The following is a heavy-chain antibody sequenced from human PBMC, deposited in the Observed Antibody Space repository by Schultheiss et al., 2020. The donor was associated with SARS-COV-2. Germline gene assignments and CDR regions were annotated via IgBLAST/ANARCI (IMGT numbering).Heavy chain of an antibody. CDR3: AKAGGSGWLRGLYYYYMDV. J-gene: IGHJ6*03. CDR1: GFTFSNAW. Sequence: GGSLRLSCAASGFTFSNAWMSWVRQAPGKGLEWVGRIKSKTDGGTTDYAAPVKGRFTISRDDSKNTLYLQMNSLKTEDTAVYYCAKAGGSGWLRGLYYYYMDVWGKGTTVTVSS. V-gene: IGHV3-15*01. D-gene: IGHD6-19*01. CDR2: IKSKTDGGTT.